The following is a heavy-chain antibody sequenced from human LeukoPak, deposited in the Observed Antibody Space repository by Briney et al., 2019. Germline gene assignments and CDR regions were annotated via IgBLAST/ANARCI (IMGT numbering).Heavy chain of an antibody. CDR2: IYYSGST. CDR1: GGSISSYY. CDR3: AREGIAAARNAFDI. D-gene: IGHD6-13*01. Sequence: SETLSLTCTVSGGSISSYYWSWIRQPPGKGLEWIGYIYYSGSTNYNPSLKSRVTISVDTTKNQFSLKLSSVTAADTAVYYCAREGIAAARNAFDIWGQGTMVTVSS. V-gene: IGHV4-59*01. J-gene: IGHJ3*02.